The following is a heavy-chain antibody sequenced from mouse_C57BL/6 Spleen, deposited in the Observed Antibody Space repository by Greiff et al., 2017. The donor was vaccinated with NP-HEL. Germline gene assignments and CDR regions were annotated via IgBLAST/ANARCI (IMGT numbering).Heavy chain of an antibody. CDR1: GFTFSSYA. CDR2: ISDGGSYT. CDR3: ARAVYSNYVYYAMDY. D-gene: IGHD2-5*01. Sequence: DVKLVESGGGLVKPGGSLKLSCAASGFTFSSYAMSWVRQTPEKRLEWVATISDGGSYTYYPDNVKGRFTISRDNAKNNLYLQMSHLKSEDTAMYYCARAVYSNYVYYAMDYWGQGTSVTVSS. J-gene: IGHJ4*01. V-gene: IGHV5-4*03.